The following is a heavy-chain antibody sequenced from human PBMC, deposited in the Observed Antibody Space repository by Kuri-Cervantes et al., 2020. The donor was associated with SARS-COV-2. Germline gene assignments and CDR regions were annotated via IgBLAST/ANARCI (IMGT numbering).Heavy chain of an antibody. CDR3: AKDPHYDFWSGYYFQH. Sequence: GGSLRLSCAASGFTFSSYWMHWVRQAPGKGLVWVSRINSDGSSTSYADSVKGRFTISRDNAKNTLYLQMNSLRAEDTAVYYCAKDPHYDFWSGYYFQHWGQGTLVTVSS. CDR2: INSDGSST. D-gene: IGHD3-3*01. CDR1: GFTFSSYW. J-gene: IGHJ1*01. V-gene: IGHV3-74*01.